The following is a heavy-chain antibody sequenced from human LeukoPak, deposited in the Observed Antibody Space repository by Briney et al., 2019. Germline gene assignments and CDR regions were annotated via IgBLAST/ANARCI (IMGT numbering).Heavy chain of an antibody. Sequence: GGSLRLSCAASGFTFSTFAMYWVRQAPGKGPEWVSGISANGGSTSYADSVKGRFTSSRDNSRNMLYLQMSSLRDDDTATYYCTKSKGFWFYGMDVWGQGTTVTVSS. D-gene: IGHD3-9*01. CDR2: ISANGGST. J-gene: IGHJ6*02. V-gene: IGHV3-23*01. CDR3: TKSKGFWFYGMDV. CDR1: GFTFSTFA.